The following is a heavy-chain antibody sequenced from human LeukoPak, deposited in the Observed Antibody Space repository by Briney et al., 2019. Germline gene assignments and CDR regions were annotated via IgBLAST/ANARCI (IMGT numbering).Heavy chain of an antibody. J-gene: IGHJ3*02. V-gene: IGHV4-31*03. CDR2: IYYSGST. Sequence: PQTLSLTCTVSGGSISSGGYYWSWIRQHPGKGLEWIGYIYYSGSTYYNPSLKSRVTISVDTSKNQFSLKLSSVTAADTAVYYCASPSGTYVDTAMADAFDIWGQGTMVTVSS. CDR3: ASPSGTYVDTAMADAFDI. CDR1: GGSISSGGYY. D-gene: IGHD5-18*01.